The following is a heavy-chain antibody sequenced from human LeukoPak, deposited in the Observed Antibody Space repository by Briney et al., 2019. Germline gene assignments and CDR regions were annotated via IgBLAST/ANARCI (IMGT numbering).Heavy chain of an antibody. J-gene: IGHJ3*02. CDR1: GFTFSSYW. Sequence: GGSLRLSCAASGFTFSSYWMSWVRQAPGKGLEWVSSISSSSSYIYYADSVKGRFTISRDNAKNSLYLQMNSLRAEDTAVYYCARRRYCSGGSCSFLGAFDIWGQGTMVTVSS. CDR2: ISSSSSYI. CDR3: ARRRYCSGGSCSFLGAFDI. V-gene: IGHV3-21*01. D-gene: IGHD2-15*01.